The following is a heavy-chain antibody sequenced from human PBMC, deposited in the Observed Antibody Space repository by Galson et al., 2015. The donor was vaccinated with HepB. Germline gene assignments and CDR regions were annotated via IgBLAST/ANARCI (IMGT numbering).Heavy chain of an antibody. CDR2: ISAYNGNT. J-gene: IGHJ3*02. Sequence: QSGAEVKKPGASVKVSCKASGYTFTSYGISWVRQAPGQGLEWMGWISAYNGNTNYAQKLQGRVTMTTDTSTSTAYMELRSLRSDDTAVYYCARAPNTYYYDSSGYYLRLNAFDIWGQGTMVTVSS. D-gene: IGHD3-22*01. V-gene: IGHV1-18*01. CDR3: ARAPNTYYYDSSGYYLRLNAFDI. CDR1: GYTFTSYG.